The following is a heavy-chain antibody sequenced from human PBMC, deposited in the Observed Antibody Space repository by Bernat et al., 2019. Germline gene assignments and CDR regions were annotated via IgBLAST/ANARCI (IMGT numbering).Heavy chain of an antibody. J-gene: IGHJ6*02. CDR3: ARLHDCWRGYSGYYSYGMDV. Sequence: QLQLQESGPGLVKPSETLSLTCTVPGGSISSSNYYWGWIRQPPGKGLEWIGRIYYSGSTYYNPSLKSRVTISVDTSKNQFSRRLTSVTAAETAVYCCARLHDCWRGYSGYYSYGMDVWGQGTTVTVSS. CDR2: IYYSGST. CDR1: GGSISSSNYY. D-gene: IGHD3-3*01. V-gene: IGHV4-39*01.